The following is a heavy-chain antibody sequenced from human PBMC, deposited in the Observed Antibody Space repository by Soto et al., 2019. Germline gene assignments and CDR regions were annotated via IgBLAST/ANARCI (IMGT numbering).Heavy chain of an antibody. V-gene: IGHV3-30-3*01. CDR1: GFTFSSYA. Sequence: PGGSLRLSCAASGFTFSSYAMHWVRQAPGKGLEWVAVISYDGSNKYYADSVRGRFTISRDNSKDTLYLQMNSLRVEDTAVYYCARVRSIVVVAATDYWGQGTLVTVSS. CDR3: ARVRSIVVVAATDY. J-gene: IGHJ4*02. D-gene: IGHD2-15*01. CDR2: ISYDGSNK.